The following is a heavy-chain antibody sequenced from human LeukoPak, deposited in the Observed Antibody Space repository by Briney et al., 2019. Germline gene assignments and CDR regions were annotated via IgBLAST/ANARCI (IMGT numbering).Heavy chain of an antibody. J-gene: IGHJ6*03. CDR1: GYSISSGYY. CDR3: ARVDRNYYYYYMDV. Sequence: PSETLSLTCAVSGYSISSGYYWGWIRQPPGKGLEWIGSIYHSGSTYYNPSPKSRVTISVDTSKNQFSLKLSSVTAADTAVYYCARVDRNYYYYYMDVWGKGTTVTVSS. V-gene: IGHV4-38-2*01. CDR2: IYHSGST.